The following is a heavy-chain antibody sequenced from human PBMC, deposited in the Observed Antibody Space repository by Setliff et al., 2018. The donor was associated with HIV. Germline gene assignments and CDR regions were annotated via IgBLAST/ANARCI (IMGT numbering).Heavy chain of an antibody. Sequence: SETLSLTCTVSGDSISSITYYWSWIRQPPGKGLEWIGFTYYSGGTNYNPSLKSRVTISVDTSKSHFSLNLTSVTAADTAIYYCARNGVGDAPFDSWGQGTLVTVSS. CDR3: ARNGVGDAPFDS. D-gene: IGHD3-3*01. V-gene: IGHV4-61*03. CDR2: TYYSGGT. CDR1: GDSISSITYY. J-gene: IGHJ4*02.